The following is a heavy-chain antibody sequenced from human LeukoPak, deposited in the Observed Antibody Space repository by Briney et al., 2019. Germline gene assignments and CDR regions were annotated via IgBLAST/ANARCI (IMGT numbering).Heavy chain of an antibody. D-gene: IGHD3-10*01. CDR2: IYYSGST. V-gene: IGHV4-61*01. CDR3: ARDQRGSSAFDI. Sequence: SETLSLTCTVSGGSISSSSYYWSWIRQPPGKGLEWIGYIYYSGSTNYNPSLKSRVTISLDTSKNQFSLKLSSVTAADTAVYYCARDQRGSSAFDIWGQGTMVTVSS. J-gene: IGHJ3*02. CDR1: GGSISSSSYY.